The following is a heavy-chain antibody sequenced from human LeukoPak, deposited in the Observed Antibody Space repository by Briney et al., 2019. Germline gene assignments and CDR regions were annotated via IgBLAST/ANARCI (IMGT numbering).Heavy chain of an antibody. D-gene: IGHD4-11*01. CDR3: ARARKSVSNIAKGHTPDY. J-gene: IGHJ4*02. V-gene: IGHV3-33*01. CDR1: GGSFRNYG. Sequence: SQMLSCSASGGSFRNYGFLCFRQAPGKGLEWVAFIWSFGNNKYYEDSVKGRFTISRDNSKNTLYLQMNSLRAEDTAVYYCARARKSVSNIAKGHTPDYWGQGTLL. CDR2: IWSFGNNK.